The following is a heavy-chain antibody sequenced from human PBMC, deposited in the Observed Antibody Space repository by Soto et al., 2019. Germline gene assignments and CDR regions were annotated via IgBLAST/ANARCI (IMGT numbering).Heavy chain of an antibody. D-gene: IGHD3-16*01. CDR1: GFTFSNYW. Sequence: PGGSLRLSCAASGFTFSNYWLTWVRQAPGKGLEWVANIKQHGSEKYYVGSVKGRFTISRDNTKNSLYLQMNSLRAEDTAVYYCAREGPYWYFDLWGRGTLVTVSS. CDR2: IKQHGSEK. V-gene: IGHV3-7*01. CDR3: AREGPYWYFDL. J-gene: IGHJ2*01.